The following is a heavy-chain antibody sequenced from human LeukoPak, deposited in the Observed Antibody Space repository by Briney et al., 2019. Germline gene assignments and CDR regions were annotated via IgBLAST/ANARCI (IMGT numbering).Heavy chain of an antibody. D-gene: IGHD6-13*01. Sequence: SETLSLTCTVSGGSINSGGYYWSWIRQHPGKGLEWIGYIYYSGSTYYNPSLKSRVTISIDTSKNQFSLKLSSVTAADTAVYYCARGIYSSWPRRGWYFDLWGRGTLVTVSS. V-gene: IGHV4-31*03. CDR3: ARGIYSSWPRRGWYFDL. CDR1: GGSINSGGYY. J-gene: IGHJ2*01. CDR2: IYYSGST.